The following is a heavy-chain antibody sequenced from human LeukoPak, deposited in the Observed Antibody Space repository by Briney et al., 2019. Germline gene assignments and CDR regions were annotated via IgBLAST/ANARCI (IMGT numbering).Heavy chain of an antibody. J-gene: IGHJ3*02. CDR1: AGSINGGDYY. CDR2: IYSPGTN. CDR3: ARGIGTSYDSSRDAFDI. V-gene: IGHV4-61*02. Sequence: SETLSLTCTVSAGSINGGDYYWSWIRQPAGKGLEWIGRIYSPGTNYNYNPSLKSRVTISIDTSKNQFSLKLAPVTAADTAVYYCARGIGTSYDSSRDAFDIWGQGTMVTVSS. D-gene: IGHD3-22*01.